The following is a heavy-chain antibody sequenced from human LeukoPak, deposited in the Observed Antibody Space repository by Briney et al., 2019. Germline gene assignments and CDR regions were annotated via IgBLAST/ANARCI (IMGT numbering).Heavy chain of an antibody. J-gene: IGHJ4*02. CDR1: GYTFTSYA. Sequence: GESLKISCKASGYTFTSYAMNWVRQAPGQGLEWMGWINTNTGNPTYAQGFTGRFAFSLDTSVSTAYLQISSLKAEDTAVYYCARVSIKAAVAGRRFDYWGQGTLVTVSS. D-gene: IGHD6-19*01. V-gene: IGHV7-4-1*02. CDR3: ARVSIKAAVAGRRFDY. CDR2: INTNTGNP.